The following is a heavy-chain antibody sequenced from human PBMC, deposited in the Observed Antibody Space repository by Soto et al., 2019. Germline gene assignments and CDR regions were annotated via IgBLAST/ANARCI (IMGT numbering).Heavy chain of an antibody. V-gene: IGHV5-51*01. Sequence: GESLKISCKGSGYSFTSYWIGWVRQMPGKGLEWMGIIYPGDSDTRYSPSFQGQVPISADKSISTAYLQWSSLKASDTAMYYCARPQWRSGWPQLAFDIWGQGTMVTVSS. CDR1: GYSFTSYW. CDR3: ARPQWRSGWPQLAFDI. J-gene: IGHJ3*02. D-gene: IGHD6-19*01. CDR2: IYPGDSDT.